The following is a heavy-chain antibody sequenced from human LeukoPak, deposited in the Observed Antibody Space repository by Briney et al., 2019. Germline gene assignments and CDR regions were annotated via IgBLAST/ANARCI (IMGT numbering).Heavy chain of an antibody. V-gene: IGHV3-21*01. J-gene: IGHJ3*02. Sequence: GGSLRLSCAASGFTFSSYSMNWVRQAPGKGLEWVSSISSSSSYIYYADSVKGRFTISRDNAKNSLYLQMNSLRAEDTAVYYCARDRADNAFDIWGQGTMVNVSS. CDR1: GFTFSSYS. CDR2: ISSSSSYI. CDR3: ARDRADNAFDI.